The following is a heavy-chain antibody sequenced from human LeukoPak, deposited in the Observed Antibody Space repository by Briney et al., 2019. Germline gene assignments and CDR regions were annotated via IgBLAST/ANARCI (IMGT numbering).Heavy chain of an antibody. J-gene: IGHJ5*02. CDR1: GYTFTGYY. CDR3: ARDHSWVRAQDP. CDR2: INPNSGGT. V-gene: IGHV1-2*02. D-gene: IGHD3-10*01. Sequence: GASVKVSCKASGYTFTGYYMHWVRPAPGQGRAWMGWINPNSGGTNYAQKFQGRVIMTRDTSISTAYMELSRLRSDDTAVYYCARDHSWVRAQDPWGQGTLVTVS.